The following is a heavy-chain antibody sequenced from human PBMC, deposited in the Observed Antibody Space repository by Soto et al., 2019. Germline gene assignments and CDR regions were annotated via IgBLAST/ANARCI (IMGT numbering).Heavy chain of an antibody. V-gene: IGHV3-48*03. D-gene: IGHD6-6*01. CDR3: ARDLVLAARLWANDAFDI. Sequence: PGGSLRLSCAASGFTFSSYEMNWVRQAPGKGLEWVSYISSSGSTIYYADSVKGRFTISRDNAKNSLYLQMNSLRAEDTAVYYCARDLVLAARLWANDAFDIWGQGTMVTVSS. J-gene: IGHJ3*02. CDR2: ISSSGSTI. CDR1: GFTFSSYE.